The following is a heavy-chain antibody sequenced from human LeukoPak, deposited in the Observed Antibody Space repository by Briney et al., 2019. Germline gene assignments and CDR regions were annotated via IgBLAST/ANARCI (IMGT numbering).Heavy chain of an antibody. V-gene: IGHV4-39*01. J-gene: IGHJ4*02. CDR1: GGSISSSSYY. CDR2: IYYSGGT. Sequence: SETLSLTCTVSGGSISSSSYYWGWIRQPPGKGLEWIGSIYYSGGTYYNPSLKSRVTISVDTSKNQFSLKLSSVTAADTAVYYCACQPRYYYDSSGAGYWGQGTLVTVSS. D-gene: IGHD3-22*01. CDR3: ACQPRYYYDSSGAGY.